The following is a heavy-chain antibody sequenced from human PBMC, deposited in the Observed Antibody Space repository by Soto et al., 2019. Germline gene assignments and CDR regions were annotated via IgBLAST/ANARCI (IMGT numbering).Heavy chain of an antibody. V-gene: IGHV3-30-3*01. D-gene: IGHD1-26*01. CDR3: ARGRELLY. J-gene: IGHJ4*02. Sequence: QVQLVESGGGVVQPGRSLRLSCAASGFTFSSYAMHWVRQAPGKGLECVAVISYDGSNQYYADSVKGRFTISRDNSKNTLYLQMNSLRAEDTAVYYCARGRELLYWGQGTLVTVSS. CDR1: GFTFSSYA. CDR2: ISYDGSNQ.